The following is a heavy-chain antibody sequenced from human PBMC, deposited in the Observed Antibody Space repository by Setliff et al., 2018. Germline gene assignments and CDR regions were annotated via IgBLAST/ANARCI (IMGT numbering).Heavy chain of an antibody. D-gene: IGHD5-18*01. CDR1: GGTFSSYA. J-gene: IGHJ4*02. Sequence: SVKVSCKASGGTFSSYAINWVRQAPGQGLEWMGGIIPMFGTTNYAQKFQGRVTMTRDTSTTTVYMELSSLRSDDTAVYYCARAPLESGYYYGQGHYFDYWGQGTLVTVSS. CDR3: ARAPLESGYYYGQGHYFDY. CDR2: IIPMFGTT. V-gene: IGHV1-69*05.